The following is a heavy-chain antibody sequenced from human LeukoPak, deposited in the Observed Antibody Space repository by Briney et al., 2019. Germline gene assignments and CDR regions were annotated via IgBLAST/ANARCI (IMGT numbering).Heavy chain of an antibody. D-gene: IGHD5-18*01. CDR2: IYYSGST. CDR3: ARDGGGYSYALFY. V-gene: IGHV4-59*01. CDR1: GGSISSYY. Sequence: SETLSLTCTVSGGSISSYYWSWIRQPPGKGLEWIGYIYYSGSTNYNPSLKSRVTISVDTSKNQFSLKLSSVTAADTAVYYCARDGGGYSYALFYWGQGTLVTVSS. J-gene: IGHJ4*02.